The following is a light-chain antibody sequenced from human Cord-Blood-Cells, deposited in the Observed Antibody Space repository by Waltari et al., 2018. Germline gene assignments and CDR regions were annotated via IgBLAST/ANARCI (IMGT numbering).Light chain of an antibody. V-gene: IGLV2-14*01. CDR3: SSYTSSSTLVV. CDR2: DVS. Sequence: LTQPASVSGSPGQSITISCTGTSSDVGGYNYVSWYQQHPGKAPKLMIYDVSNRPSGVSNRFSGSKSGNTASLTISGLQAEDEADYYCSSYTSSSTLVVFGGGTKLTVL. CDR1: SSDVGGYNY. J-gene: IGLJ2*01.